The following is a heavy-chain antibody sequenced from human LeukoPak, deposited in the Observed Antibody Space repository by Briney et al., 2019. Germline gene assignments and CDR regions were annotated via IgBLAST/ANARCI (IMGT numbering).Heavy chain of an antibody. Sequence: GSLRLSCAASGFTFSSYEMNWVRQAPGKGLEWVSYISSSGSTIYYADSVKGRFTISRDNAKNSLYLQMNSLRAEDTAVYYCAREGGGYSSGWYRYFDYWGQGTLVTVSS. CDR3: AREGGGYSSGWYRYFDY. D-gene: IGHD6-19*01. J-gene: IGHJ4*02. CDR2: ISSSGSTI. CDR1: GFTFSSYE. V-gene: IGHV3-48*03.